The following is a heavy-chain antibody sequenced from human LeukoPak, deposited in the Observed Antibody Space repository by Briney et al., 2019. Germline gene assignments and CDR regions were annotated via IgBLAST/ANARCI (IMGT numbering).Heavy chain of an antibody. CDR1: GFTISSSY. D-gene: IGHD4/OR15-4a*01. V-gene: IGHV3-66*01. J-gene: IGHJ4*02. Sequence: GGSLRLSCAASGFTISSSYMSWVRQVPGKGLEWVSYIYGADTIYYADFVKDRFTISRDSNRNILYLQMNSLRADDTAVYYCARGARGAYFDYWGQGTLVTVSS. CDR3: ARGARGAYFDY. CDR2: IYGADTI.